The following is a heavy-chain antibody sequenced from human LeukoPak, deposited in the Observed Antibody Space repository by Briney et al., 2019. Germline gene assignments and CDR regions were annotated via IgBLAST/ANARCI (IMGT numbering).Heavy chain of an antibody. CDR1: GDSVSSNSVT. CDR3: ARGLTQYDCFDP. D-gene: IGHD2-2*01. J-gene: IGHJ5*02. Sequence: SQTLSLTCAISGDSVSSNSVTWNWIRQSPSRGLEWLGRTYYRSTWYNDYAVSVRGRITVNPDTSKNQFSLHLNSVTPEDTAVYYCARGLTQYDCFDPWGQGILVTVSS. CDR2: TYYRSTWYN. V-gene: IGHV6-1*01.